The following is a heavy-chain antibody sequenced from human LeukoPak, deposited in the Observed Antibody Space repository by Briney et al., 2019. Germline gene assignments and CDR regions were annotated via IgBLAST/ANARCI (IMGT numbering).Heavy chain of an antibody. CDR2: INHSGST. Sequence: PSETLSFTCAVYGGSFSGYYWSWIRQPPGKGLEWIGEINHSGSTNYNPSLKSRVTISVDTSKNQFSLKLSSVTAADTAVYYCARGRSPRYSSGWYLGYWGQGTLVTVSS. D-gene: IGHD6-19*01. CDR1: GGSFSGYY. V-gene: IGHV4-34*01. CDR3: ARGRSPRYSSGWYLGY. J-gene: IGHJ4*02.